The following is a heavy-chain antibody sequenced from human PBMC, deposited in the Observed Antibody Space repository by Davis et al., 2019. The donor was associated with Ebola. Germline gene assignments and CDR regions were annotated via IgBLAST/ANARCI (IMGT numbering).Heavy chain of an antibody. CDR3: AREGRVEPGTQMYYFYYGMDV. D-gene: IGHD1/OR15-1a*01. J-gene: IGHJ6*02. Sequence: MPSETLSLTCGVSGASISSGDYYWSWIRQPPGKGLEWIGFLYHGGNTNYNPSLQSRAIISMDTSNNRLSLSLTSVTTADTAVYYCAREGRVEPGTQMYYFYYGMDVWGQGTTVTVSS. V-gene: IGHV4-61*08. CDR2: LYHGGNT. CDR1: GASISSGDYY.